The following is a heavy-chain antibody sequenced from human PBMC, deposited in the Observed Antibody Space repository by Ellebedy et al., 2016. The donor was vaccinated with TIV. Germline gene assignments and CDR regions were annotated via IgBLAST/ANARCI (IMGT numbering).Heavy chain of an antibody. CDR2: IIPIFGTA. CDR1: GGTFSSYA. D-gene: IGHD6-13*01. CDR3: ASWWVSSWRAAFGY. V-gene: IGHV1-69*13. J-gene: IGHJ4*02. Sequence: ASVKVSCKASGGTFSSYAISWVRQAPGQGLEWMGGIIPIFGTANYAQKFQGRVTITADESTSTAYMELSSLRSEDTAVYYCASWWVSSWRAAFGYWGQGTLVTVSS.